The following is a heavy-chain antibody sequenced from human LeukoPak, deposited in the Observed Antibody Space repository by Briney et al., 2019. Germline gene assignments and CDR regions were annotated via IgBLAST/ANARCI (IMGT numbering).Heavy chain of an antibody. CDR2: INPNSGGT. Sequence: GASVKVSCKASGYTFTGYYMHWVRQAPGQGLEWMGWINPNSGGTNYAQRLQGWVTMTRDTSISTAYMELSRLRSDDTAVYYCARGRSDILTGYPGDFDYWGQGTLVTVSS. J-gene: IGHJ4*02. CDR1: GYTFTGYY. CDR3: ARGRSDILTGYPGDFDY. D-gene: IGHD3-9*01. V-gene: IGHV1-2*04.